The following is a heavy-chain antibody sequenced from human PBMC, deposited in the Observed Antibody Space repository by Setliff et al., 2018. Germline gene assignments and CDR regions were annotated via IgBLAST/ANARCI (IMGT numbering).Heavy chain of an antibody. Sequence: GASVKFSCKASGYTFTSYCMHWVRQAPGQGLEWMGIINPSGGSTSYAQKFQGRVKMTRDTSTNTVYMQLSSLRSEDTAVYYCARESTAKNFWGEYSDYWGQGTLVTVSS. D-gene: IGHD3-3*01. CDR2: INPSGGST. V-gene: IGHV1-46*01. CDR1: GYTFTSYC. J-gene: IGHJ4*02. CDR3: ARESTAKNFWGEYSDY.